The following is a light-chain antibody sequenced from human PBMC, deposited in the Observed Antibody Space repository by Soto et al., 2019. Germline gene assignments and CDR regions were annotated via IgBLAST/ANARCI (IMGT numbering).Light chain of an antibody. CDR1: QSVLYNANNKNY. CDR3: QQYYTTPRT. CDR2: RAS. J-gene: IGKJ1*01. V-gene: IGKV4-1*01. Sequence: DIVMTQSPDSLAVSLGERATINCKSSQSVLYNANNKNYLAWYQQKPGQPPKLLIYRASTRESGVPDRFSGSGSGTDFTLTISGLQAEDVAVYYCQQYYTTPRTFGQGTKVEIK.